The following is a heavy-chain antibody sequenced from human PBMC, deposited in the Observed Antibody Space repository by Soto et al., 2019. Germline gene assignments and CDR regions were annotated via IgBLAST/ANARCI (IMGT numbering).Heavy chain of an antibody. Sequence: WASVKVSCKASGGTFSSYAISWVRQAPGQGLEWMGGIIPIFGAANYTQKFQGRVTITADESTSTAYMELSSLRSEDTAVYYCARGDVVVPAATFYYYYGMDVWGQGTTVTVSS. D-gene: IGHD2-2*01. CDR1: GGTFSSYA. CDR3: ARGDVVVPAATFYYYYGMDV. J-gene: IGHJ6*02. CDR2: IIPIFGAA. V-gene: IGHV1-69*13.